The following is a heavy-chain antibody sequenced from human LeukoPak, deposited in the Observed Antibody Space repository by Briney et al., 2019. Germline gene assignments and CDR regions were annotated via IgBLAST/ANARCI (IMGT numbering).Heavy chain of an antibody. J-gene: IGHJ4*02. CDR2: INWNGGST. Sequence: GGSLRLSCAASGFTFDDYGMSWVRQAPGKGLEWVSGINWNGGSTGYADSVKGRFTISRDNAKNSLYLQMNSLRAEDTAVYYCARDGEYYYDSSGYYFDYWGQGTLVTVSS. CDR1: GFTFDDYG. D-gene: IGHD3-22*01. CDR3: ARDGEYYYDSSGYYFDY. V-gene: IGHV3-20*04.